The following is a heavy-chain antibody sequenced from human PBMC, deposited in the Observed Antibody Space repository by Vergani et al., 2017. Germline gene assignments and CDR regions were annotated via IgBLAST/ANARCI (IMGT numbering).Heavy chain of an antibody. CDR2: INHSGST. V-gene: IGHV4-34*01. CDR3: ARGAVAGTSRGYFDL. Sequence: QVQLQQWGAGLLKPSETLSLTCAVYGGSFSGYYWSWIRQPPGKGLECIGEINHSGSTNYNPSLKSRVTISVDTSKNQFSLKLSSVTAADTAVYYCARGAVAGTSRGYFDLWGRGTLVTVSS. CDR1: GGSFSGYY. J-gene: IGHJ2*01. D-gene: IGHD6-19*01.